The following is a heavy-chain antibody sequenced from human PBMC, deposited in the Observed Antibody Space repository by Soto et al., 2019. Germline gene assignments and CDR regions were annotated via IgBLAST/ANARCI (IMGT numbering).Heavy chain of an antibody. CDR1: GFSLSTSGMC. CDR2: IDWDDDK. Sequence: ESGPTLVNPTQTLTLTCTFSGFSLSTSGMCVSWIRQPPGKALEWLARIDWDDDKYYSTSLKTRLTISKDTSKNQVVLTMTNMDPVDTATYYCARAITGTTDAVRYYYYDYYMDVWGKGTTVTVS. CDR3: ARAITGTTDAVRYYYYDYYMDV. J-gene: IGHJ6*03. D-gene: IGHD1-7*01. V-gene: IGHV2-70*11.